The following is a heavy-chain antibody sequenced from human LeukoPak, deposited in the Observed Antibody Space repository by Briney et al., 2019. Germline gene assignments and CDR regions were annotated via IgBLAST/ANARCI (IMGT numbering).Heavy chain of an antibody. CDR2: ISWNSGSI. D-gene: IGHD6-19*01. J-gene: IGHJ1*01. CDR3: AKDAAVVPRYFQH. CDR1: GFMFDDYA. Sequence: GRSLRLSCAASGFMFDDYAMHWVRQAPGKGLEWVSGISWNSGSIGYADSVKGRFTISRDNAKNSLYLQMNSLRAEDTALYYCAKDAAVVPRYFQHWGQGTLVTVSS. V-gene: IGHV3-9*01.